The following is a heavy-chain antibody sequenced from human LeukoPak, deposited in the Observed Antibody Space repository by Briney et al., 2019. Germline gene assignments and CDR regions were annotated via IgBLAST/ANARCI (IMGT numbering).Heavy chain of an antibody. V-gene: IGHV3-43D*03. CDR2: ISWDGGST. Sequence: GGSLRLSCAASGFTFDDYAMHWVRQAPGKGLEWVSLISWDGGSTYYADSVKGRFTISRDNSKNSLYLQMNSLRAEDTALYYCAKDMWAAASEYYYYGMDVWGQGTTVTVSS. J-gene: IGHJ6*02. CDR1: GFTFDDYA. D-gene: IGHD6-13*01. CDR3: AKDMWAAASEYYYYGMDV.